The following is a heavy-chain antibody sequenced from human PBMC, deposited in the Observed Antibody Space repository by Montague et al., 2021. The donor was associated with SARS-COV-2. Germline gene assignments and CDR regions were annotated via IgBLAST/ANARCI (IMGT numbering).Heavy chain of an antibody. D-gene: IGHD5-24*01. Sequence: SETLSLTCTVSGYSISSGYYWGWIRKFPGKGLEWIGSIYHSGTTYYNPSLKSRVTISVDTSKNQFSLKMYSVTAADTAQFYCARNRTFRDGYLDAFEIWGQGTIVTDTS. J-gene: IGHJ3*02. CDR2: IYHSGTT. CDR1: GYSISSGYY. CDR3: ARNRTFRDGYLDAFEI. V-gene: IGHV4-38-2*02.